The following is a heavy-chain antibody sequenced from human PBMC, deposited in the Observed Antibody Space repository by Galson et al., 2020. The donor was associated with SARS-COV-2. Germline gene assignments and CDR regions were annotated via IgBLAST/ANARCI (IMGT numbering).Heavy chain of an antibody. CDR3: ARALATVWTDS. J-gene: IGHJ4*02. CDR1: GGSVSSGRSY. CDR2: IYYSGGT. D-gene: IGHD4-17*01. V-gene: IGHV4-61*01. Sequence: SETLSLTCTVSGGSVSSGRSYWSWIRQPPGKGLEWIGYIYYSGGTNYNPSLESRVTMSIDTSKNQFSLKLTSVTAADTAVYFCARALATVWTDSWGQGALVTVSS.